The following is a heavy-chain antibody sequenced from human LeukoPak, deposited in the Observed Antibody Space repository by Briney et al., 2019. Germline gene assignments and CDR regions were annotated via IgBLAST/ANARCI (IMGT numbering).Heavy chain of an antibody. D-gene: IGHD6-19*01. Sequence: ASVKVSCKASAYTFTSYTISWVRQAPGQGLEWMGWISPYNGNTDFAQKLQGRVTMTTDTSTNTAYMELRSLRSDDTAVYYCASADTNGWEIDYWGQGTLVTVSS. J-gene: IGHJ4*02. CDR1: AYTFTSYT. CDR3: ASADTNGWEIDY. V-gene: IGHV1-18*01. CDR2: ISPYNGNT.